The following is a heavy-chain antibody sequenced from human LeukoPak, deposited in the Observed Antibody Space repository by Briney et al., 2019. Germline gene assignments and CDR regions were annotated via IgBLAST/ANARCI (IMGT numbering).Heavy chain of an antibody. V-gene: IGHV4-59*01. Sequence: SSETLSLTYTVSGGSISSYYWSWIRQPPGRGLEWIGYIYYSRSSNYNPSRKSRVTISVDTTKNQFSLKLSSVTAADTDVYYCAREVRNHYDSSGYRNWFDPWGQGTLVTVSS. CDR2: IYYSRSS. CDR3: AREVRNHYDSSGYRNWFDP. J-gene: IGHJ5*02. D-gene: IGHD3-22*01. CDR1: GGSISSYY.